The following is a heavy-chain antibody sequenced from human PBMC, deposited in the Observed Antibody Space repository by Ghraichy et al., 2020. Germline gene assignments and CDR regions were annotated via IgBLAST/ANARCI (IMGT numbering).Heavy chain of an antibody. J-gene: IGHJ4*02. CDR1: GFTFSSYA. CDR3: AKRSVASDSYYFDY. Sequence: LSLTCAASGFTFSSYAMSWVRQAPGKGLEWVSAISGSGGSTYYADSVKGRFTISRDNSKNTLYLQMNSLRAEDTAVYYCAKRSVASDSYYFDYWGQGTLVTVSS. D-gene: IGHD6-19*01. CDR2: ISGSGGST. V-gene: IGHV3-23*01.